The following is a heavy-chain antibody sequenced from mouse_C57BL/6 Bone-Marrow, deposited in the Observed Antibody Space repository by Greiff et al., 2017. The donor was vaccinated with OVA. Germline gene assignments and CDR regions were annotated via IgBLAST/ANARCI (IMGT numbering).Heavy chain of an antibody. CDR1: GYSFPDYT. J-gene: IGHJ1*03. CDR3: ARSGGFWYFDV. CDR2: INPNYGTT. V-gene: IGHV1-39*01. D-gene: IGHD1-1*02. Sequence: SGYSFPDYTMNWVKQSNGKSLEWIGVINPNYGTTSYNQKFKGKATLTVDQSSSTAYMQLNRLTSEDSAVYYCARSGGFWYFDVWGTGTTVTVSS.